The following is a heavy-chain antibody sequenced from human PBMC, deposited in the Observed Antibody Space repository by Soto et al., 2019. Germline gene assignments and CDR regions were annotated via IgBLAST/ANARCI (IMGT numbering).Heavy chain of an antibody. CDR3: ARERHNYSSGWYGVDY. Sequence: QVQLVQSGAEVKKPGASVKVSCKASGYTFTSYGISWVRQAPGQGLEWVGWISAYNGNTNYAQKLQDRITMTTDTSGSTAYMELRSLRSDDTAVYYCARERHNYSSGWYGVDYWGQGTLVAVSS. V-gene: IGHV1-18*01. CDR1: GYTFTSYG. J-gene: IGHJ4*02. CDR2: ISAYNGNT. D-gene: IGHD6-19*01.